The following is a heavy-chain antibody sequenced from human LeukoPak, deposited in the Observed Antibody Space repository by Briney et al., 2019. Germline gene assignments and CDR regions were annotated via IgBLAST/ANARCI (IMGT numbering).Heavy chain of an antibody. CDR3: AKAFFLYCTTTTCSSFDY. J-gene: IGHJ4*02. CDR2: ISGSGGT. D-gene: IGHD2-2*01. CDR1: GFTISSYA. V-gene: IGHV3-23*01. Sequence: GGSLRLSCAASGFTISSYAMSWVRQAPGKGLEWVSSISGSGGTYYADSVQGRFTLSRDNSKNTLYLQMNSLRAEDTAVYYCAKAFFLYCTTTTCSSFDYWGQGTLVTVSS.